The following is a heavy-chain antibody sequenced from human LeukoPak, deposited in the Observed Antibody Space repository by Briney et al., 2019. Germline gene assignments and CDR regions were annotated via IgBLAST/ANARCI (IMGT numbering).Heavy chain of an antibody. Sequence: QPGGSLRLSCAASGFTFSSYGMHGVRQAPGKGLEGVAVIWYDGSNKYYADSVKGRFTISRDNSKNTLYLQMNSLRAEDTAVYYCARGYRYYDFWSGYGMDVWGQGTTVTVSS. CDR3: ARGYRYYDFWSGYGMDV. CDR1: GFTFSSYG. D-gene: IGHD3-3*01. CDR2: IWYDGSNK. V-gene: IGHV3-33*01. J-gene: IGHJ6*02.